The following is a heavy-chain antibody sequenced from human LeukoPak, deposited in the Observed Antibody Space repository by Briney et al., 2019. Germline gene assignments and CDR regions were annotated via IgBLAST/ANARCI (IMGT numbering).Heavy chain of an antibody. CDR1: RYTFTGYY. Sequence: ASVKVSCKASRYTFTGYYMHWVRQAPGQGLEWMGWISAYNGNTNYAQKLQGRVTMTTDTSTSTAYMELRSLRSDDTAVYYCARDSGGSPPFDYWGQGTLVTVSS. CDR2: ISAYNGNT. CDR3: ARDSGGSPPFDY. V-gene: IGHV1-18*04. J-gene: IGHJ4*02. D-gene: IGHD1-14*01.